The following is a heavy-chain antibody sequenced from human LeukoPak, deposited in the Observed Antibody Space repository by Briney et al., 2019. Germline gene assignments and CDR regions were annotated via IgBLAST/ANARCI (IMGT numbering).Heavy chain of an antibody. V-gene: IGHV1-18*01. J-gene: IGHJ5*02. CDR3: ASGGEYNWFDP. Sequence: GASVKVSCKASGYTFTSYGISWVRQAPGQGLEWMGWISAYNGNTNYAQKLQGRVTMTTDTSTSTVYMELRSLRSDDTAVYYCASGGEYNWFDPWGQGTLVTVSS. CDR2: ISAYNGNT. CDR1: GYTFTSYG.